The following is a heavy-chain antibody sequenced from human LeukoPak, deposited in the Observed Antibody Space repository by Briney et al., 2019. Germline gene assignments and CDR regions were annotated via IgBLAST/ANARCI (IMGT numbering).Heavy chain of an antibody. CDR3: AKDALGSSGRYGKFDS. Sequence: PGGSLRLSCAASGFTFSSYAMGWVRQAPGKGLEWVSDISGSGGGTYYADSVKGRFTISRDNSRNTLYLQMNSLRDGDTAVYYCAKDALGSSGRYGKFDSWGQGTLVTVSS. CDR1: GFTFSSYA. J-gene: IGHJ5*01. V-gene: IGHV3-23*01. D-gene: IGHD6-19*01. CDR2: ISGSGGGT.